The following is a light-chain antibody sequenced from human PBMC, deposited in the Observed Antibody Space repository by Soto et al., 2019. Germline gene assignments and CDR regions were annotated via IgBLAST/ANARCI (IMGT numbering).Light chain of an antibody. CDR2: KAS. J-gene: IGKJ4*01. CDR3: HQASSFPLT. Sequence: DIQRTQSPSFVSASVGDRVTITCRASQGISSWLSWYQQKPGTAPTLLVYKASTLQDGVPSRFSGSGSGTDFTLTINSLQPEDFGTYYCHQASSFPLTFGGGTKVDIK. V-gene: IGKV1-12*01. CDR1: QGISSW.